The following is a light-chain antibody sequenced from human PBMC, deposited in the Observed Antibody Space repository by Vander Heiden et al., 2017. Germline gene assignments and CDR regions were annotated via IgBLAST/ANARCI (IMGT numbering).Light chain of an antibody. J-gene: IGKJ1*01. CDR1: QSISSY. CDR2: AAS. CDR3: QQSYSTPPWT. V-gene: IGKV1-39*01. Sequence: DIQMSQTPSSLSAPVEERVTITCRSSQSISSYLNWYQQKPGKAPKLLIYAASSLQSGVPSRFSGSGSGTDFTLTISSLQPEDFATYYCQQSYSTPPWTFGQGTKVEIK.